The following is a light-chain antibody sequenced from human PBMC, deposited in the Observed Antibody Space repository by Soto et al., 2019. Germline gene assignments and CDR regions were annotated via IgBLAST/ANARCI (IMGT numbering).Light chain of an antibody. Sequence: EIVLTQSPDTLSLSPGERATLSCRASQTVNNNYVAWYQQKPGQAPRLLIFRASNKANGIPDRFSGSGSGTEFILSINGLEPEDSGIYQCEQHGGSPETFGQVTQVEIK. V-gene: IGKV3-20*01. CDR2: RAS. J-gene: IGKJ1*01. CDR1: QTVNNNY. CDR3: EQHGGSPET.